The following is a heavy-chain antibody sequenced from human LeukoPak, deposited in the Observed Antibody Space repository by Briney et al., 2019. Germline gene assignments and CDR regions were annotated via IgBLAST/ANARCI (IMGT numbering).Heavy chain of an antibody. V-gene: IGHV3-21*01. CDR1: GFTFSSHT. J-gene: IGHJ3*02. CDR2: ISSSSDYI. CDR3: ARPQIVATIHAAFDI. D-gene: IGHD5-12*01. Sequence: GGSLRLSCAASGFTFSSHTMNWVRQAPGKGLEWVSTISSSSDYIYYADSVKGRFTISRDNAKNSLYLQMNSLRAEETAVYYCARPQIVATIHAAFDIWGQGTMVTVSS.